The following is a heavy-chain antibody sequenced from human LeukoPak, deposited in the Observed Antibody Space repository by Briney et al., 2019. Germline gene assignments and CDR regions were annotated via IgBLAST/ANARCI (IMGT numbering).Heavy chain of an antibody. CDR1: GFTFSSYW. J-gene: IGHJ4*02. Sequence: PGGSLRLSCAASGFTFSSYWMRWVRQAQGKGLEWVANIKQDGSEKYYVDSVKGRFTISRDNAKNSMYLQMNSLRAENTAVYYCARARSQMLTPHFDYWGQGTLVTVSS. CDR3: ARARSQMLTPHFDY. CDR2: IKQDGSEK. D-gene: IGHD1-14*01. V-gene: IGHV3-7*02.